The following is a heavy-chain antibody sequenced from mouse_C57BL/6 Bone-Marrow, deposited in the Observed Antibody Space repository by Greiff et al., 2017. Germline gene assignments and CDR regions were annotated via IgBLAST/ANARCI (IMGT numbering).Heavy chain of an antibody. J-gene: IGHJ3*01. CDR1: GYTFTIYW. D-gene: IGHD1-1*01. CDR3: ARRDYYGSAWFAY. CDR2: IDPSDSYT. V-gene: IGHV1-59*01. Sequence: QVQLQQPGAELVRPGTSVKLSCKASGYTFTIYWMHWVKQRPGQGLEWIGVIDPSDSYTNYNQKFKGKATLTVDTSSSTAYMQLSSLTSEDSAVYYCARRDYYGSAWFAYWGQGTLVTVSA.